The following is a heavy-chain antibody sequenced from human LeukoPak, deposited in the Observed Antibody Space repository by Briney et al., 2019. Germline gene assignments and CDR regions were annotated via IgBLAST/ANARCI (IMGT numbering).Heavy chain of an antibody. CDR2: IYYSGST. D-gene: IGHD2-21*01. J-gene: IGHJ4*02. CDR1: GGSISSYY. Sequence: PSETLSLTCTVSGGSISSYYWSWIRQPPGKGLEWIAYIYYSGSTNYNPSLTSRVTISVDTSKHQFSLELSSVSAADTAVYYCARVLPNYYCGGDCHHYFDYWGQGTLVTVSS. CDR3: ARVLPNYYCGGDCHHYFDY. V-gene: IGHV4-59*01.